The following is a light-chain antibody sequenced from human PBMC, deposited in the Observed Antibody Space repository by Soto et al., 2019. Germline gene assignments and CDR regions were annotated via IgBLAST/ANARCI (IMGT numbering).Light chain of an antibody. J-gene: IGKJ1*01. Sequence: EIVLTQSPGTLSLSPGERATLSCRASQSVSSSYLAWNQQKPGQAPRLLIYGASSRATGIPDRFSGSGSGTDFTLTISRLGPEDFAVYYCQQYGSSPPTFGQGTKVEIK. CDR2: GAS. CDR3: QQYGSSPPT. CDR1: QSVSSSY. V-gene: IGKV3-20*01.